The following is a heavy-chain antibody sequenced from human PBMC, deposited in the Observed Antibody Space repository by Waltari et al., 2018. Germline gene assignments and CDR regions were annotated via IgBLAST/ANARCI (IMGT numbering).Heavy chain of an antibody. CDR2: IYYSGST. D-gene: IGHD6-19*01. CDR1: GGSISSGGYY. V-gene: IGHV4-31*03. CDR3: ARRKWLGEIFDY. J-gene: IGHJ4*02. Sequence: QVQLQESGPGLVKPSQTLSLTYTVSGGSISSGGYYWSWIRQHPGKGLEWIGYIYYSGSTYYNPSLKSRVTISVDTSKNQFSLKLSSVTAADTAVYYCARRKWLGEIFDYWGQGTLVTVSS.